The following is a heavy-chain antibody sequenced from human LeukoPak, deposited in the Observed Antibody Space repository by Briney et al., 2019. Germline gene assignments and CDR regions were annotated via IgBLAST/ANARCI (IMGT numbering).Heavy chain of an antibody. V-gene: IGHV1-46*01. Sequence: ASVKVSCKASGYTFTSYYMHWVRQAPGQGLEWMGIINPSGGSTSYAQKFQGRVTMTRDMSTSTVYMELSSLRSEDTAVYYCASPVRRWGLWQSFDYWGQGTLVTVSS. CDR3: ASPVRRWGLWQSFDY. J-gene: IGHJ4*02. CDR1: GYTFTSYY. D-gene: IGHD2/OR15-2a*01. CDR2: INPSGGST.